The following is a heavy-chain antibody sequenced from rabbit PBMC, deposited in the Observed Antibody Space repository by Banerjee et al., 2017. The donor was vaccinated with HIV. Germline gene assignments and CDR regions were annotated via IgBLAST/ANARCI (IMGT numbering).Heavy chain of an antibody. V-gene: IGHV1S45*01. J-gene: IGHJ4*01. CDR1: GFSFSNGYV. CDR3: ARTYDDYADNFNL. Sequence: QEQLEESGGDLVKPEGSLTLTCTASGFSFSNGYVMCWVRQAPGKGLEWIACINTISGDTVYATWAKGRFTISKASWTTVTLQMTSLTAADTASYFCARTYDDYADNFNLWGPGTLVTVS. D-gene: IGHD2-1*01. CDR2: INTISGDT.